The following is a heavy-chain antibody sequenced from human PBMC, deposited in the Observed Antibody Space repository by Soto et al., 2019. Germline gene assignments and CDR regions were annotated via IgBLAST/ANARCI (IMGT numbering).Heavy chain of an antibody. D-gene: IGHD1-1*01. CDR3: ARETTPGWLDT. CDR1: CGNSSGLGDS. J-gene: IGHJ5*02. V-gene: IGHV4-30-2*01. Sequence: CVTCTVSCGNSSGLGDSWSWIQKQQGKGLEWIVYIYHCGSTYYNPSLKSRVTISVDRSKNQFSLKLSSVTVADTAVYYCARETTPGWLDTWGQGILGTVSS. CDR2: IYHCGST.